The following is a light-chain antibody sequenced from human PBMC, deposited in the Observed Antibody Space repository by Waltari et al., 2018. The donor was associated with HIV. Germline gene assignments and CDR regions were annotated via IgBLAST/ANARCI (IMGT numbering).Light chain of an antibody. Sequence: QSVLTQPPSVSGAPGQRVTMSCSGSSSNIGSNYVYWYRQLPGTAPKLLIYRNNQRPSGVPDRFSGSKSGTSASLAISGLRSEDEADYYCTAWDASLSVWVFGGGTKLTVL. J-gene: IGLJ3*02. CDR3: TAWDASLSVWV. V-gene: IGLV1-47*01. CDR1: SSNIGSNY. CDR2: RNN.